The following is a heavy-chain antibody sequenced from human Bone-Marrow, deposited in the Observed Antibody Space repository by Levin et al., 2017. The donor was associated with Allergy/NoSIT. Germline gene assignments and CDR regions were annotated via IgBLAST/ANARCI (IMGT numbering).Heavy chain of an antibody. CDR1: GFTFSDYY. V-gene: IGHV3-11*01. J-gene: IGHJ4*02. Sequence: GGSLRLSCEVSGFTFSDYYMSWIRQAPGKGLEWLSYISDSGGLKYYSDSVKGRFTISRDNAKHSLFLHLNSLRAEDTAVYYCARDFSRVTEYWGQGTPVTVSS. D-gene: IGHD2/OR15-2a*01. CDR3: ARDFSRVTEY. CDR2: ISDSGGLK.